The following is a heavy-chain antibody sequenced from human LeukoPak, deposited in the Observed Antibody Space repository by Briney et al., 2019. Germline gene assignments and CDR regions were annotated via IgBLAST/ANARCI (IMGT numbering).Heavy chain of an antibody. CDR3: ARGTGIVVVPAASNWFDP. V-gene: IGHV3-30*04. J-gene: IGHJ5*02. D-gene: IGHD2-2*01. CDR1: GFTLSSYA. CDR2: ISYDGSNK. Sequence: GGSLRLSCAASGFTLSSYAMHWVRQAPGKGLEWVAVISYDGSNKYYADSVKGRFTISRDNSKNTLYLQMNSLRAEDTAVYYCARGTGIVVVPAASNWFDPWGQGTLVTVSS.